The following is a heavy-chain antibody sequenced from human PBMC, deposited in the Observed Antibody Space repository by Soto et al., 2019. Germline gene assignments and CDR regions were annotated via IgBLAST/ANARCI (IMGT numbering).Heavy chain of an antibody. J-gene: IGHJ4*02. CDR2: IKQDGSEK. D-gene: IGHD3-16*02. CDR1: GFTFSGYW. Sequence: EVQLVESGGGLVQPGGSLRLSCAASGFTFSGYWMTWVRQAPGKGLEWVANIKQDGSEKNDVDSVKGRFTISRDNAKKSLYLEMNSLRAEDTAVYYCARSYYDYIGRSYLKPDWGQGTLVTVSS. V-gene: IGHV3-7*01. CDR3: ARSYYDYIGRSYLKPD.